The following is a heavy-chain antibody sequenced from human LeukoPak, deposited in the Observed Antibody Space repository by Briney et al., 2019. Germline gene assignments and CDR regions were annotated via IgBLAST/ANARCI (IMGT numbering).Heavy chain of an antibody. V-gene: IGHV3-7*02. CDR2: IKQDGSEK. CDR3: ARGAVAGNFDY. J-gene: IGHJ4*02. CDR1: RFTFSSYW. Sequence: GGSLRLSCAASRFTFSSYWMAWVRQAPGKGLEWVANIKQDGSEKYYVGSVKGRFTISRDNTKNSLYLQMNSLRAEDTAVYYCARGAVAGNFDYWGQGTLVAVSS. D-gene: IGHD6-19*01.